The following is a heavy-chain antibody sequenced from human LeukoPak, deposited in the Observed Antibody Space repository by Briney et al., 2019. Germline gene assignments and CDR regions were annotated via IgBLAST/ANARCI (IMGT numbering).Heavy chain of an antibody. Sequence: ASVKVSFKASGYTFTTYYMHWVRQAPGQGLEWMGIMNPSDGSTSYAQKFQGRVTMTRDTSTSTVYMELSSLRSEDTAVYYCARDHGNPDWYFDLWGRGTLVTVSS. J-gene: IGHJ2*01. V-gene: IGHV1-46*01. CDR3: ARDHGNPDWYFDL. CDR1: GYTFTTYY. CDR2: MNPSDGST.